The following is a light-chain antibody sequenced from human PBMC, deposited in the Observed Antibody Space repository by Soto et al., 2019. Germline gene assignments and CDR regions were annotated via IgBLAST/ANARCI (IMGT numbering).Light chain of an antibody. CDR1: QEIKNY. V-gene: IGKV1-39*01. CDR2: AAS. J-gene: IGKJ1*01. Sequence: DTPGTQPPSSLSASVDDTVXXTCQASQEIKNYLNWYQQKSGKAPKLLIYAASILQSGVPSRFSGTGSGTDFTLTISSLQPEDFAPYYCQQSYTTPSTFGQGTKV. CDR3: QQSYTTPST.